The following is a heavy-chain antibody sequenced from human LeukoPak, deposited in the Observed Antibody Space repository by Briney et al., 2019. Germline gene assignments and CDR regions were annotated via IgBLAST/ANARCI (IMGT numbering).Heavy chain of an antibody. D-gene: IGHD3-10*01. CDR2: ISGSGGST. Sequence: PGGSLRLSCAASGFTFSSYAMSWVRQAPGKGLEWVSAISGSGGSTYYADSVKGRFTISRDNSKNTLYLQMNSLRAEDTAVYYCAKDAATFRPYSVVRGAPTDYWGQGTLVTVSS. CDR3: AKDAATFRPYSVVRGAPTDY. J-gene: IGHJ4*02. CDR1: GFTFSSYA. V-gene: IGHV3-23*01.